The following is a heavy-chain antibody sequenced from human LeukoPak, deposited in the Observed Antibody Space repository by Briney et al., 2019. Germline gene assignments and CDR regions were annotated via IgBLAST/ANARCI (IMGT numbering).Heavy chain of an antibody. J-gene: IGHJ4*02. Sequence: GGSLRLSCAASGFTFSSYAMHWVRQAPGKGLEWVAVISYDGSNKYYADSVKGRFTISRDNSKNTLYLQMNSLRAEDTAVYYCARVITVTTRYFDYWGQGTLVTVSS. V-gene: IGHV3-30-3*01. CDR1: GFTFSSYA. D-gene: IGHD4-17*01. CDR2: ISYDGSNK. CDR3: ARVITVTTRYFDY.